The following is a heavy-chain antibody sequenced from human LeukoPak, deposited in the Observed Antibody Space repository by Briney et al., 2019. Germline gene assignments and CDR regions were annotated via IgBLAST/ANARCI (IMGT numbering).Heavy chain of an antibody. D-gene: IGHD2-15*01. J-gene: IGHJ5*02. CDR2: IIPIFGTA. Sequence: SVKVSCKASGGTFSSYAISWVRQAPGQGLEWMGGIIPIFGTANYAQKFQGRVTITADESTSTAYMELSSLRSEDTAVYYCATSPNPFDIVVRSDNWFDPWGQGTLVTVSS. CDR1: GGTFSSYA. CDR3: ATSPNPFDIVVRSDNWFDP. V-gene: IGHV1-69*01.